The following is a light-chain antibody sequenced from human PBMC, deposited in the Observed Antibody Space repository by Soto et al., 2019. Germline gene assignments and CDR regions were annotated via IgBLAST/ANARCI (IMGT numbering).Light chain of an antibody. CDR3: GTLENSLTVVV. J-gene: IGLJ2*01. Sequence: QSVLTQPPSISAAPGQRVTISCSGSSSNIGSNYVAWYQQVPGTAPKLLIYNNVKRPSGIPDRFSGSKSGTSATLDISGLQTVDEADYFCGTLENSLTVVVFGGGTKLNVL. V-gene: IGLV1-51*01. CDR1: SSNIGSNY. CDR2: NNV.